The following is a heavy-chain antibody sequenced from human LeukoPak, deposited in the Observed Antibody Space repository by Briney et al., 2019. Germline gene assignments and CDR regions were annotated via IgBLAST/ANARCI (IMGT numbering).Heavy chain of an antibody. CDR2: IFYSGRT. CDR1: GGSLSSGNSY. V-gene: IGHV4-31*03. D-gene: IGHD1-26*01. CDR3: ARSSEGLNWFNP. J-gene: IGHJ5*02. Sequence: SQTLSLTCNVSGGSLSSGNSYWNWIRQHPGRGLEWIGYIFYSGRTDYNPSLKSRDGITLDTSKNQFSLNLYSVTAADTAVYFCARSSEGLNWFNPWGQGTLVTVSS.